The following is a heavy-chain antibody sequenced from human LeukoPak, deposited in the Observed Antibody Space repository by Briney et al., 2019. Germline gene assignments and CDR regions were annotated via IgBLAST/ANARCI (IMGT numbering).Heavy chain of an antibody. CDR1: SYTFSRYT. D-gene: IGHD2-15*01. Sequence: PGGSLRLSCAASSYTFSRYTMFWVRQAPGMGLEWVSYISSSGTAMDYADSVKGRFTISRDNAKNSLYLKMNSLRAEDMAVYYCARVSYSPSPTPFDYWGQGTRVTVSS. CDR3: ARVSYSPSPTPFDY. J-gene: IGHJ4*02. CDR2: ISSSGTAM. V-gene: IGHV3-48*01.